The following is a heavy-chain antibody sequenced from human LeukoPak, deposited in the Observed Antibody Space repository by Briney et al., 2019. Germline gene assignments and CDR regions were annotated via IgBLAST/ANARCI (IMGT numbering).Heavy chain of an antibody. V-gene: IGHV3-66*01. CDR1: GFTVSSNY. Sequence: PGGSLRLSCAASGFTVSSNYMSWVRQAPGKGLEWVSVIYSGGGTYYADSVKGRFTISRDNSKNTLYLQMNSLRVEDTAVYYCARAGTYYDAGGWFDPWGQGTLVTVSS. CDR2: IYSGGGT. D-gene: IGHD3-3*01. J-gene: IGHJ5*02. CDR3: ARAGTYYDAGGWFDP.